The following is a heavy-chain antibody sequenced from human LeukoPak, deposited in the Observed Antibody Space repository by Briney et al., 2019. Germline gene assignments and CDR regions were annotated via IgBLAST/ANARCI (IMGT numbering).Heavy chain of an antibody. J-gene: IGHJ4*02. CDR3: ANDIAVAGTSFDY. Sequence: AGGSLRLSCAASGFTFSSYAMSWVRQAPGKGLEWVSAISGSGGSTYYADSVKGRFTISRGNSKNTLYLQINSLRAEDTAVYHCANDIAVAGTSFDYWGQGTLVTVSS. CDR2: ISGSGGST. V-gene: IGHV3-23*01. CDR1: GFTFSSYA. D-gene: IGHD6-19*01.